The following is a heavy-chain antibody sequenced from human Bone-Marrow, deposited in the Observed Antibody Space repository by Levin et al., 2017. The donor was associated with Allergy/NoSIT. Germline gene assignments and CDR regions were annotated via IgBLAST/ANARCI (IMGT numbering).Heavy chain of an antibody. V-gene: IGHV4-59*01. J-gene: IGHJ4*02. CDR1: GGSISSYY. CDR3: ARGVLKVGATSPARTGRGYYFDY. D-gene: IGHD1-26*01. CDR2: IYYSGST. Sequence: SETLSLTCTVSGGSISSYYWSWIRQPPGKGLEWIGYIYYSGSTNYNPSLKSRVTISVDTSKNQFSLKLSSVTAADTAVYYCARGVLKVGATSPARTGRGYYFDYWGQGTLVTVSS.